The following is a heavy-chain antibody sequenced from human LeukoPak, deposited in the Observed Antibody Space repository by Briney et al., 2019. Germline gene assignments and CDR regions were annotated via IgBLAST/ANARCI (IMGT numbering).Heavy chain of an antibody. V-gene: IGHV4-34*01. Sequence: SETLSLTRAVYGGSFSGYYWSWIRQPPGKGLEWIGEINHSGSTNYNPSLKSRVTISVDTSKNQFSLKLSSVTAADTAVYYCARVSDWGHFDYWGQGTLVTVSS. CDR1: GGSFSGYY. D-gene: IGHD7-27*01. J-gene: IGHJ4*02. CDR3: ARVSDWGHFDY. CDR2: INHSGST.